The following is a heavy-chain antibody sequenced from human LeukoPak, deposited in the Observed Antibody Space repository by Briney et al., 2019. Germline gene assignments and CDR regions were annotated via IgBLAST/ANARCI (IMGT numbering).Heavy chain of an antibody. CDR3: ARGSPYGDYGNFGY. CDR1: GFTFSDYY. CDR2: ISSSGSTK. Sequence: GGSLRLSCAASGFTFSDYYMSWIRQAPGKGLEWVSYISSSGSTKKYADSVKGRFTISRDNAKNSLYLQMNSLRADDTAVYYCARGSPYGDYGNFGYWGQGTLVTVSS. J-gene: IGHJ4*02. V-gene: IGHV3-11*01. D-gene: IGHD4-17*01.